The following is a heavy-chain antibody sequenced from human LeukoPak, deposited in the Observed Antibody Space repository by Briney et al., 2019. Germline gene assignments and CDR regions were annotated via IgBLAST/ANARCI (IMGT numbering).Heavy chain of an antibody. V-gene: IGHV3-74*01. J-gene: IGHJ4*02. Sequence: GGSLRLSCAASGFTFSTYWMHWVRQVPGKGLVWVSRLYNDGTITNYADSVKGRFTISRDNAKNSLYLQMNSLRDEDSAVYYCARDQGIFDYWGQGTLVTVSS. CDR1: GFTFSTYW. CDR3: ARDQGIFDY. CDR2: LYNDGTIT.